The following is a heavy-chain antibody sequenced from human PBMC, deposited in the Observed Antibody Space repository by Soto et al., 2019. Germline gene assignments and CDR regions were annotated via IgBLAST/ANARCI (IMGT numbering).Heavy chain of an antibody. V-gene: IGHV4-34*01. J-gene: IGHJ4*02. D-gene: IGHD5-18*01. CDR1: GVSLSGYY. CDR2: IDESGIT. Sequence: QVQVQQWGAGLLKPSETLSLTCSVYGVSLSGYYWSWIRQPPGKGLEWIGEIDESGITNYESSLKSRVTISIVTSESQLSLKLRSVNAADTAVYYCARSGAWIPDYWGQGILVTVSS. CDR3: ARSGAWIPDY.